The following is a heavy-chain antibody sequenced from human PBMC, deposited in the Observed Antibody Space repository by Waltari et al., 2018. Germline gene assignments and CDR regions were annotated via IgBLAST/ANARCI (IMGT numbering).Heavy chain of an antibody. D-gene: IGHD6-19*01. CDR3: ARGSPRSGIAVAGDFDY. V-gene: IGHV4-34*01. Sequence: QVQLQQWGAGLLKPSETLSLTCAVYGGSFSGYYWSWIRQPPGKGLEWIGEINHSGSTNYNPSLKSRVTISVDTSKTQFSLKLSSGTAADTAVYYCARGSPRSGIAVAGDFDYWGQGTLVTVSS. CDR2: INHSGST. J-gene: IGHJ4*02. CDR1: GGSFSGYY.